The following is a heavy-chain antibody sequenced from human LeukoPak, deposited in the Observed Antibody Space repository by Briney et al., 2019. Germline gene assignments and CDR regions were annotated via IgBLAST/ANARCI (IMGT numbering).Heavy chain of an antibody. CDR2: IIPIFGTA. J-gene: IGHJ6*02. Sequence: ASVKVSCKASGYTFTSYDISWVRQAPGQGLEWMGGIIPIFGTANYAQKFQGRVTITADESTSTAYMELSSLRSEDTAVYYCARDPWDRGYYYYGMDVWGQGTTVTVSS. CDR3: ARDPWDRGYYYYGMDV. CDR1: GYTFTSYD. D-gene: IGHD3-10*01. V-gene: IGHV1-69*13.